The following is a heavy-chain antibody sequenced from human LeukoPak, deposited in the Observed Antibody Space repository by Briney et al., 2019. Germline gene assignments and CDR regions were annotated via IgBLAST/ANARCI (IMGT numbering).Heavy chain of an antibody. CDR3: ANCYDSSGFFAY. V-gene: IGHV7-4-1*02. J-gene: IGHJ4*02. D-gene: IGHD3-22*01. CDR2: IDTNTGNP. Sequence: ASVKVSCKGSGYTFTKYAISWVRQAPGQGLEYMGWIDTNTGNPTYAQGFTGRFVFSLDTSVSTAYLQISSLKAEDSAIYFCANCYDSSGFFAYWGQGTLVSVST. CDR1: GYTFTKYA.